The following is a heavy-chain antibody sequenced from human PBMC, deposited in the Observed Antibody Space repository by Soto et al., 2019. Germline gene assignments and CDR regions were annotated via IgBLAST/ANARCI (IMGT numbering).Heavy chain of an antibody. CDR2: IFYSGTT. CDR3: ACIFSGGYGYGFYYYGMDV. J-gene: IGHJ6*02. Sequence: SETLSLTCTVSGGSISSYYWSWIRQPPGKGLEWIGSIFYSGTTYYNPSLKSRVTISVDTSKNQFSLKLSSVTAADTAVYYCACIFSGGYGYGFYYYGMDVWCQGTTVTVAS. CDR1: GGSISSYY. D-gene: IGHD5-18*01. V-gene: IGHV4-59*05.